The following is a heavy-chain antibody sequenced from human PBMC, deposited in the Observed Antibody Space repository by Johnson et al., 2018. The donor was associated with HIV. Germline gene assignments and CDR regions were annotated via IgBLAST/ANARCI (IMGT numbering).Heavy chain of an antibody. CDR2: ISYDGTNN. Sequence: QVQLVESGGGLVKPGGSLRLSCAASGFTFTDYYMNWMRQAPGKGLEWVAVISYDGTNNQNGDSVKGRFTISRDNSKNTLYLQMNSLRAEDTAVYYWAKGEIGYSNAFDSWGQGPRVTVAS. CDR3: AKGEIGYSNAFDS. D-gene: IGHD5-18*01. CDR1: GFTFTDYY. V-gene: IGHV3-30*04. J-gene: IGHJ3*02.